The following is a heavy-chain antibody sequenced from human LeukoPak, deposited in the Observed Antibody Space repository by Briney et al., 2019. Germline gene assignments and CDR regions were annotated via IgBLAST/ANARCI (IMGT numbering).Heavy chain of an antibody. D-gene: IGHD4-17*01. J-gene: IGHJ3*02. CDR1: GFTFSSYA. CDR2: ISYDGSNK. V-gene: IGHV3-30-3*01. Sequence: GGSLRLSCAASGFTFSSYAMHWVRQAPGKGLEWVAVISYDGSNKYYADSVKGRFTISRDNSKNTLYLQMNSLRAEDTAVYYCARDPHDYGDYRNAFDIWGQGTMVIVSS. CDR3: ARDPHDYGDYRNAFDI.